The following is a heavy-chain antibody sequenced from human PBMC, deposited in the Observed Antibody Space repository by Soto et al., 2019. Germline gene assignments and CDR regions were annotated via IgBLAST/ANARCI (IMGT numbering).Heavy chain of an antibody. CDR2: IIPIFGTA. V-gene: IGHV1-69*13. D-gene: IGHD6-13*01. CDR3: ARDGPEGIAAAGPFNWFDP. CDR1: GGAFSSYA. Sequence: SVKVSCKASGGAFSSYAISWVRQAPGQGLEWMGGIIPIFGTANYAQKFQGRVTITADESTSTAYMELSSLRSEDTAVYYCARDGPEGIAAAGPFNWFDPWGQGTLVTVSS. J-gene: IGHJ5*02.